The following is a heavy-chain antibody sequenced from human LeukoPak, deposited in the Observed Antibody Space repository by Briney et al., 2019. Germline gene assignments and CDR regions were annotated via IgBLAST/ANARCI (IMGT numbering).Heavy chain of an antibody. Sequence: PGGSRRLSCAASGFTFDDYAMHWVRQAPGKGLEWVSGISWNSGSIGYADSVKGRFTISRDNAKNSLYLQMNSLRAEDTALYYCAKANLGGSPSDYYYYMDVWGKGTTVTISS. CDR1: GFTFDDYA. V-gene: IGHV3-9*01. J-gene: IGHJ6*03. D-gene: IGHD3-16*01. CDR2: ISWNSGSI. CDR3: AKANLGGSPSDYYYYMDV.